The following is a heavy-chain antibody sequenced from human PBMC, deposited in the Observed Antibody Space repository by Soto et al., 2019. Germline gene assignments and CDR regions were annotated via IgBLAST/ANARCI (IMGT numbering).Heavy chain of an antibody. J-gene: IGHJ6*02. D-gene: IGHD3-3*01. Sequence: ASVKVSCKASGYTFTSYDINWVRQATGQGLEWMGWMNPNSGNTGYAQKFQGRVTMTRNTSISTAHMELSSLRSEDTAVYYCARAPKVLRFLEWSPGMDVWGQGTTVTVSS. CDR2: MNPNSGNT. V-gene: IGHV1-8*01. CDR3: ARAPKVLRFLEWSPGMDV. CDR1: GYTFTSYD.